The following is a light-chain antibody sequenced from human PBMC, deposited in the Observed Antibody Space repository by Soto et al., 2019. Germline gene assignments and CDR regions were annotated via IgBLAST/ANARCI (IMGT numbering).Light chain of an antibody. Sequence: QSALTQPPSVSGSPGQSVTISCTGTRSDVGSYNRVSWYRQPPGTAPKVMIYDVSNRPSGVPYRFSGSKSGNTASLTISGLQAEDESDYYCSSYTSSSTYVFGTGTKVNVL. V-gene: IGLV2-18*02. CDR2: DVS. CDR3: SSYTSSSTYV. CDR1: RSDVGSYNR. J-gene: IGLJ1*01.